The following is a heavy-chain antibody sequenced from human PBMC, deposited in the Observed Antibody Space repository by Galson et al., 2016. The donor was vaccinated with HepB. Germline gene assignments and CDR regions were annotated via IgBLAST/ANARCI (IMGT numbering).Heavy chain of an antibody. CDR3: ARHPTPIVVVTTNRLDT. D-gene: IGHD2-21*02. CDR2: IDPSDSYT. J-gene: IGHJ5*02. CDR1: GYTFTTYW. Sequence: QSGAEVKKPGESLRISCKASGYTFTTYWISWVRQTPGKGLEWIGRIDPSDSYTNYSPSFQGHVTISADKSFSTAYLQWSSLKASDTAMYFCARHPTPIVVVTTNRLDTWGQGTLVTVSS. V-gene: IGHV5-10-1*01.